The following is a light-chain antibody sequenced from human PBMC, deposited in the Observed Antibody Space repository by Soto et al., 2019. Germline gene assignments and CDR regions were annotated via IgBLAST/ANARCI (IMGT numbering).Light chain of an antibody. CDR3: QQYNSYPYT. Sequence: DIQMTQSPSTLSSSVGDRVTITCRASQSINTWLAWYQQKPGKAPQLLIYMASSLESGVPARFSGSGSGTEFTLTISSLQPDDFAAYYCQQYNSYPYTFGQGTKVEIK. CDR1: QSINTW. J-gene: IGKJ2*01. CDR2: MAS. V-gene: IGKV1-5*03.